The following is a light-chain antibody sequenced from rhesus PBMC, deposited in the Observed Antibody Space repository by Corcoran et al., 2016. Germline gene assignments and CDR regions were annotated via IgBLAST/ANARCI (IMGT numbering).Light chain of an antibody. J-gene: IGKJ3*01. CDR2: YAN. CDR1: QGISRY. CDR3: QQGNSNPFT. V-gene: IGKV1-32*02. Sequence: DIQMSQSPSSLSASVGDRVTITCRASQGISRYLNWYQQKPGKAPKLLIYYANSLASGVPSRFSRSGSGTEFTLTISSRQPEDFATYYCQQGNSNPFTFGPGTKLDIK.